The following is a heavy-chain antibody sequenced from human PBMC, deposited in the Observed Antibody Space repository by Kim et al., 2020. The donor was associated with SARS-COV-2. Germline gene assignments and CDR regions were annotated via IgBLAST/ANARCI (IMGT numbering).Heavy chain of an antibody. Sequence: SETLSLTCTVSGGSISSSSYYWGWIRQPPGKGLEWIGSIYYSGSTYYNPSLKSRVTISVDTSKNQFSLKLSSVTAADTAVYYCARLAGEYYYYYGMDVWGQGTTVTVSS. V-gene: IGHV4-39*01. CDR2: IYYSGST. J-gene: IGHJ6*02. CDR3: ARLAGEYYYYYGMDV. CDR1: GGSISSSSYY. D-gene: IGHD6-19*01.